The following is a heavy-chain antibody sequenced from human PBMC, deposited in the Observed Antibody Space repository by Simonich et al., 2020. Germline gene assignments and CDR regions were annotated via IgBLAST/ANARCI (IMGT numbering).Heavy chain of an antibody. D-gene: IGHD6-13*01. CDR2: ISWKSGSI. CDR3: AKDVAAAGAEYFQH. CDR1: GFTFDDYA. V-gene: IGHV3-9*01. Sequence: EVQLVESGGGLVQPGRSLRLSCAASGFTFDDYAMHWVRQAPGKGVEWVSGISWKSGSIGYAYFVKGRFTISRDNAKNSLYLQMNSLRAEDTALYYCAKDVAAAGAEYFQHWGQGTLVTVSS. J-gene: IGHJ1*01.